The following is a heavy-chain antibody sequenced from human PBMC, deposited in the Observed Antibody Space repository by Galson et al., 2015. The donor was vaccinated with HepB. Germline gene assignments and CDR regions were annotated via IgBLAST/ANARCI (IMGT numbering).Heavy chain of an antibody. D-gene: IGHD1-26*01. CDR3: AREGGGYQGAQGAFDI. V-gene: IGHV1-46*01. Sequence: SVKVSCKASGYTFTSYYMHWVRQAPGQGLEWMGIINPSGGSTSYAQKFQGRVTMTRDTSTSTAYMELSSLRSEDTAVYYCAREGGGYQGAQGAFDIWGQGTMVTVSS. J-gene: IGHJ3*02. CDR2: INPSGGST. CDR1: GYTFTSYY.